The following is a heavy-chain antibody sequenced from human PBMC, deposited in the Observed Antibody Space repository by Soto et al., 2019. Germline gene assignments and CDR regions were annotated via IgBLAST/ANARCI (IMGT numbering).Heavy chain of an antibody. D-gene: IGHD3-3*01. V-gene: IGHV4-34*01. CDR1: GGSFSGYY. Sequence: ASETLSLTCAVYGGSFSGYYWSWIRQPPGKGLEWIGEINHSASTNYNPSLKSRVTISVDTSKNQFSLKLSSVTAADTAVYYCARRGWGFWSGYYDYWGQGTLVTVSS. CDR3: ARRGWGFWSGYYDY. CDR2: INHSAST. J-gene: IGHJ4*02.